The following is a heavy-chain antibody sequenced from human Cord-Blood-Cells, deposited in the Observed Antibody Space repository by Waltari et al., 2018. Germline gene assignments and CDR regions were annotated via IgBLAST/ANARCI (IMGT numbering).Heavy chain of an antibody. D-gene: IGHD2-2*01. J-gene: IGHJ4*02. Sequence: QVQLVQSGAEVKKPGASVKVSCKVSGYTLTELSMHWVRQAPGKGLEWMGGLEPEDGETIYAQKFQGRVTMTEDTSTDTAYMELSSLRSEDTAVYYCATSLVVVPAAMLGLSDWGQGTLVTVSS. CDR3: ATSLVVVPAAMLGLSD. CDR2: LEPEDGET. V-gene: IGHV1-24*01. CDR1: GYTLTELS.